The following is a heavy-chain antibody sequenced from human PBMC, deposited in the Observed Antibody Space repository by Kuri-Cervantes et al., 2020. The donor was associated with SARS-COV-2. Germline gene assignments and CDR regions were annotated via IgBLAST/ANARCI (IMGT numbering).Heavy chain of an antibody. D-gene: IGHD3-22*01. V-gene: IGHV3-21*01. J-gene: IGHJ3*02. Sequence: GGSLRLSCAASGFTFSSYSMNWVRQAPGKGLEWVSSISSSSSYIYYADSVKGRFTISRGNAKNSLYLQMNSLRAEDTAVYYCAREGSSYDSSGYDAFDIWGQGTMVTVSS. CDR2: ISSSSSYI. CDR3: AREGSSYDSSGYDAFDI. CDR1: GFTFSSYS.